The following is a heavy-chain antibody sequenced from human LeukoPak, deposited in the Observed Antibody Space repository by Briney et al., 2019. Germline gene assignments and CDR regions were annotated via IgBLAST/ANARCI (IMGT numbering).Heavy chain of an antibody. CDR2: INPSGASA. Sequence: ASVKVSCKASGYTFTSYSIHWVRQAPGQGLEWMGIINPSGASASYAQKFQGRVTMTRNTSISTAYMELSSLRSEDTAVYYCARGIFSRGSGSPPDWGQGTLVTVSS. CDR1: GYTFTSYS. J-gene: IGHJ4*02. CDR3: ARGIFSRGSGSPPD. V-gene: IGHV1-46*01. D-gene: IGHD3-10*01.